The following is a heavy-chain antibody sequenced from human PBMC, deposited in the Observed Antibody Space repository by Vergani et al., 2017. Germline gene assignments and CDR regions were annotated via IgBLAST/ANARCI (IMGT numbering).Heavy chain of an antibody. Sequence: QVQLVQSGAEVKKPGSSVKVSCKASGGTFSSYAISWVRQAPGQGLEWMGRIIPIFGTANYAQKFQGRVPITADESTSTAYMELSSLRSEDTAVYYCATSEGYYDSSGYYSYEISYWGQGTLVTVSS. D-gene: IGHD3-22*01. V-gene: IGHV1-69*18. CDR3: ATSEGYYDSSGYYSYEISY. CDR2: IIPIFGTA. CDR1: GGTFSSYA. J-gene: IGHJ4*02.